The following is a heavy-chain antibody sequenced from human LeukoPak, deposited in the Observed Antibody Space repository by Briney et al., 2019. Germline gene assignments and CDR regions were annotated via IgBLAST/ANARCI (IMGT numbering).Heavy chain of an antibody. CDR3: AKDLRYYYDSREY. V-gene: IGHV3-23*01. J-gene: IGHJ4*02. D-gene: IGHD3-22*01. CDR2: ISGSGGST. CDR1: AFTYSSYG. Sequence: PGGTLRLSCAASAFTYSSYGMSWVRQAPGKGLEWVSAISGSGGSTYYADSVKGRFTISRDNSKNTLYLQMNSLRAEDTAVYYCAKDLRYYYDSREYWGQGTLVTVSS.